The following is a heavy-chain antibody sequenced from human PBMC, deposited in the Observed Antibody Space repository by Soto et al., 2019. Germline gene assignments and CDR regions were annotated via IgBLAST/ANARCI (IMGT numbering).Heavy chain of an antibody. D-gene: IGHD2-2*01. V-gene: IGHV1-2*04. CDR2: INPNSGGA. Sequence: ASVKVSCKASGYTFTGYYMHWVRQAPGQGLEWMGWINPNSGGANYAQKFQGWVTMTRDTSISTAYMELSRLRSDDTAVYYCARQRVVPAAPCYYYGMYVWGQGTTVTVSS. CDR3: ARQRVVPAAPCYYYGMYV. CDR1: GYTFTGYY. J-gene: IGHJ6*02.